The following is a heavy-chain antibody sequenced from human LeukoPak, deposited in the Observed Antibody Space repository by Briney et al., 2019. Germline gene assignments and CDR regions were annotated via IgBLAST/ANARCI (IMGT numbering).Heavy chain of an antibody. CDR1: GFTFTSCS. V-gene: IGHV3-21*01. CDR2: LSSSSTYI. J-gene: IGHJ3*01. CDR3: APEAFDV. Sequence: PGGSLRLSCAASGFTFTSCSMNWVRQAPGKGLEWVSSLSSSSTYIYYADSVKGRFTISRDNAKNSLYLQMNSLRDEDRAVYYCAPEAFDVWGQGTVVTVSS.